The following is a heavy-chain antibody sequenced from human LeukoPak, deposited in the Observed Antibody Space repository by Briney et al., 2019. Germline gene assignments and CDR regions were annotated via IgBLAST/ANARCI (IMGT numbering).Heavy chain of an antibody. Sequence: SVKVSCKASGGTFSSYAISWVRQDPGQGREWMGRIIPIFGTANYAQKFQGRGTITTDESTSTAYLELSSLRSADTAVYYCAESARGEYYFDYWGQGTLVTVSS. CDR3: AESARGEYYFDY. V-gene: IGHV1-69*05. J-gene: IGHJ4*02. CDR2: IIPIFGTA. CDR1: GGTFSSYA. D-gene: IGHD3-3*01.